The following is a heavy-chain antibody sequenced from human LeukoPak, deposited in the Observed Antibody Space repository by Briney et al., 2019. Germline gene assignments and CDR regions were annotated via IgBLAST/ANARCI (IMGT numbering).Heavy chain of an antibody. CDR2: IVVGSGNT. Sequence: TSVTVSCKTSGFTFISSAVQWVRQARGQRLEWIGWIVVGSGNTNYAQKFQERVTITRDMSTSTAYMELSSLRSEDTAVYYCAADPSYSSGYRYYFDYWGQGTLVTVSS. V-gene: IGHV1-58*01. CDR1: GFTFISSA. D-gene: IGHD3-22*01. J-gene: IGHJ4*02. CDR3: AADPSYSSGYRYYFDY.